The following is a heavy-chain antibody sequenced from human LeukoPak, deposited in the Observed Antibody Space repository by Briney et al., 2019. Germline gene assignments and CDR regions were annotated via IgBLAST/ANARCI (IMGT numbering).Heavy chain of an antibody. D-gene: IGHD3-16*01. Sequence: ASVKVSCKASGYIFTNYAIHWVRQAPGQGLEWMGGIIPIFGTANYAQKFQGRVTITADESTSTAYMELSSLRSEDTAVYYCARDPSKMGVRYYNWFDPWGQGTLVTVSS. J-gene: IGHJ5*02. CDR2: IIPIFGTA. CDR1: GYIFTNYA. CDR3: ARDPSKMGVRYYNWFDP. V-gene: IGHV1-69*13.